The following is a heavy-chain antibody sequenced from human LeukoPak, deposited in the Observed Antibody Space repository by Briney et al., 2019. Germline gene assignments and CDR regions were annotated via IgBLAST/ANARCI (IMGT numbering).Heavy chain of an antibody. CDR3: ARIKRGYDSSGYYYMQDY. J-gene: IGHJ4*02. CDR2: INHSGST. CDR1: GGSFSGYY. Sequence: SETLSLTCAVYGGSFSGYYWSWIRQPPGKGLEWIGEINHSGSTNYNPSLKSRVTISVDTSKNQFSLKLSSVTAADTAVYYCARIKRGYDSSGYYYMQDYWGQGTLVTVSS. V-gene: IGHV4-34*01. D-gene: IGHD3-22*01.